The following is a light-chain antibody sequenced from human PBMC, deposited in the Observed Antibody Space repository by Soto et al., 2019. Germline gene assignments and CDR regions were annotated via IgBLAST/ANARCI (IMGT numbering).Light chain of an antibody. CDR3: QQYKSYWT. J-gene: IGKJ1*01. Sequence: IHLTQSPSTLSAFVGDGVTITCRASRSISGWLAWYQQKPGKAPKLLIFKASTLESGVPSRFSGSGSGTEFALTISSLQPDDFATYYCQQYKSYWTFGQGTKVEGK. V-gene: IGKV1-5*03. CDR2: KAS. CDR1: RSISGW.